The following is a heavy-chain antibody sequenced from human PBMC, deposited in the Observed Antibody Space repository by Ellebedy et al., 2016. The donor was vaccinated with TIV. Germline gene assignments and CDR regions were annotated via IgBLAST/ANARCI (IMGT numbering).Heavy chain of an antibody. V-gene: IGHV3-15*01. Sequence: PGGSLRLSCAASGFTFNKAWMSWVRQAPGKGLEWVGRVRSKDRGGTSEYAAPVKVRFTISRDDLKDTVYLQMNSLETEDTAGYYCTAEGYTYGYHACDMWGQGTMVTVSS. D-gene: IGHD5-18*01. CDR2: VRSKDRGGTS. CDR1: GFTFNKAW. CDR3: TAEGYTYGYHACDM. J-gene: IGHJ3*02.